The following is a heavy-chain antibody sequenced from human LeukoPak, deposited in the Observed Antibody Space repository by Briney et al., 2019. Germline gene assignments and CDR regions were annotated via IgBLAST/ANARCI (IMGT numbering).Heavy chain of an antibody. V-gene: IGHV3-30*03. CDR1: GFSFSSYG. CDR3: VRGTGY. Sequence: GGSLRLSCAASGFSFSSYGMHWVRQAPGKGLEWVAAISYDENNKYYADSVKGRFTISRDNSKNTLYLQMNSLRAEDTAVYYCVRGTGYWGQGTLVTVSS. CDR2: ISYDENNK. J-gene: IGHJ4*02.